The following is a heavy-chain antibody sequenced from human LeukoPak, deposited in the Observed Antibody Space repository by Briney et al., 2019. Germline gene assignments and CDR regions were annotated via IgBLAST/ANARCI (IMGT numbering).Heavy chain of an antibody. CDR3: ARDRCSSTSCYWDY. CDR1: GGSFSGYY. CDR2: IYHSGST. Sequence: SETLSLTCAVYGGSFSGYYWSWIRQPPGKGLEWIGYIYHSGSTYYNPSLKSRVTISVDRSENQFSLKLSSVTAADTAVYYCARDRCSSTSCYWDYWGQGTLVTVSS. J-gene: IGHJ4*02. D-gene: IGHD2-2*01. V-gene: IGHV4-34*01.